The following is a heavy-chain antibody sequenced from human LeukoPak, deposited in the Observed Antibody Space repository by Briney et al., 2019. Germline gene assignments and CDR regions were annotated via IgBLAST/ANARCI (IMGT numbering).Heavy chain of an antibody. J-gene: IGHJ4*02. D-gene: IGHD1-26*01. V-gene: IGHV3-33*06. CDR1: GFTFSSYG. Sequence: GGSLRLSCAASGFTFSSYGMHWVRQAPGKGLEWVAVIWYDGGNKYYADSVKGRFTISRDNSKNTLYLQMNSLRAEDTAVYYCAKDGPRGSYGYWGQGTLVTVSS. CDR3: AKDGPRGSYGY. CDR2: IWYDGGNK.